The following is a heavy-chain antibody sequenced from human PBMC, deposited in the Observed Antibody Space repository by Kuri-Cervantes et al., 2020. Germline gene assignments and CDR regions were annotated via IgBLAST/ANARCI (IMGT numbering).Heavy chain of an antibody. CDR1: GYSISSGYY. D-gene: IGHD4-17*01. Sequence: SETLSLTCAVSGYSISSGYYWGWIRQPPGKGLEWIGSIYHSGSTYYNPSLKSRVTISVDKSKNQFSLRLNSVTAADTAVYFCARDSLDDYRDKGLVYWGQGILVTVSS. J-gene: IGHJ4*02. V-gene: IGHV4-38-2*02. CDR2: IYHSGST. CDR3: ARDSLDDYRDKGLVY.